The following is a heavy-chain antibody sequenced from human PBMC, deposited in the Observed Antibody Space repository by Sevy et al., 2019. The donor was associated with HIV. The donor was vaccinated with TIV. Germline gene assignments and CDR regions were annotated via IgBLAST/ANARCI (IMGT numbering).Heavy chain of an antibody. V-gene: IGHV4-59*01. J-gene: IGHJ5*02. Sequence: SETLSLTCTVTGDSMNTYYWAWIRQPPGKSLEWVGYILYSGSTEYCPSLKSRVTMALDKSKNEVSLRLSSVTAADTAVYYCGRLGRGDNWFDPWGQGRLVTVSS. CDR3: GRLGRGDNWFDP. CDR2: ILYSGST. D-gene: IGHD6-19*01. CDR1: GDSMNTYY.